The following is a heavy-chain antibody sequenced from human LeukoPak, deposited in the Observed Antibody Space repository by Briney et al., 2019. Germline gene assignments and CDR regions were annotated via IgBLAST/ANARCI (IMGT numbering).Heavy chain of an antibody. V-gene: IGHV4-59*01. Sequence: SETLSLTCTVSGGSISSYYWSWIRQPPGKGLEWIGYIYYSGSTNYNPSLKSRVTISVDTSKNQFSLKLSSVTAADTAVYYRARAPYDRFFDYWGQGTLVTVSS. CDR3: ARAPYDRFFDY. CDR1: GGSISSYY. CDR2: IYYSGST. D-gene: IGHD3-22*01. J-gene: IGHJ4*02.